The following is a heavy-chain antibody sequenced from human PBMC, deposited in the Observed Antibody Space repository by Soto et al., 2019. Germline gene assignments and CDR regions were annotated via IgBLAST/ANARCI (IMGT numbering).Heavy chain of an antibody. Sequence: GGSLRLSCAASGFTFSSYAMSWVRQAPGKGLEWVSAISGSGGSTYYADSVKGRFTISRDNSKNTLYLQMNSLRAEDTAVYYCAKYLVGVGARHDAFDIWGQGTMVTVSS. CDR3: AKYLVGVGARHDAFDI. CDR1: GFTFSSYA. J-gene: IGHJ3*02. CDR2: ISGSGGST. V-gene: IGHV3-23*01. D-gene: IGHD1-26*01.